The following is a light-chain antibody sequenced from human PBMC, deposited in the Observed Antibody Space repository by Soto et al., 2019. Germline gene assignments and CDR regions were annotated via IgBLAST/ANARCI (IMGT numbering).Light chain of an antibody. Sequence: DIQMTQSPSSLSASVGDRVTIACQATQDIHSFLAWYQQKPGKAPKFLIFDASNLERGVPSRFSESGSGTDFTFTISSLQLEDIATYFCQQYDSLPLTFGGGTKVEV. CDR3: QQYDSLPLT. J-gene: IGKJ4*01. CDR2: DAS. V-gene: IGKV1-33*01. CDR1: QDIHSF.